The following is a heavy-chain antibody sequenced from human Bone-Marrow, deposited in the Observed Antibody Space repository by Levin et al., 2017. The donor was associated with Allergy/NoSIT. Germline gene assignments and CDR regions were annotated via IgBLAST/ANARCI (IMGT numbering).Heavy chain of an antibody. D-gene: IGHD3-10*01. Sequence: ASETLSLTCSVSGGSISSGTYYWSWIRQPAGKGLEWIGHIYTTGSTNYNPSLKGRVTISLDTSKNQVSLRLNYVTAADTAVYYCARVTGSYLDSSYYYYLDVWGKGTTVTVSS. CDR2: IYTTGST. CDR1: GGSISSGTYY. J-gene: IGHJ6*03. CDR3: ARVTGSYLDSSYYYYLDV. V-gene: IGHV4-61*09.